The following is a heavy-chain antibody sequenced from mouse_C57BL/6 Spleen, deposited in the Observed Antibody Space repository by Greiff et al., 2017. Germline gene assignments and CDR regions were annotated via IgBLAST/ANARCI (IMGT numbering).Heavy chain of an antibody. Sequence: EVHLVESEGGLVQPGSSMKLSCTASGFTFSDYYMAWVRQVPETGLEWVANINYDGSSTYYLDYLKRRFIISRDNAKNIRYLQMSSLKSEDTATYYCAREGRDYFDYWGQGTTLTVSS. CDR1: GFTFSDYY. CDR2: INYDGSST. CDR3: AREGRDYFDY. J-gene: IGHJ2*01. V-gene: IGHV5-16*01.